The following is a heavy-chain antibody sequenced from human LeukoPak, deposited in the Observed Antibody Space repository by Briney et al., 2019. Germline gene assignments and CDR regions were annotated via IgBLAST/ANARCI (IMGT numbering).Heavy chain of an antibody. Sequence: GGSLRLSCAASGSTSSYYAMNWLRQAPGKGLEWVSAISSSGGSTYYADSVKGRFTISRDNSKNTLYLQMNSLRAEDTAVHYCATDGVGVPCSFDYWGQGTLVTVSS. CDR2: ISSSGGST. J-gene: IGHJ4*02. CDR3: ATDGVGVPCSFDY. V-gene: IGHV3-23*01. D-gene: IGHD3-10*01. CDR1: GSTSSYYA.